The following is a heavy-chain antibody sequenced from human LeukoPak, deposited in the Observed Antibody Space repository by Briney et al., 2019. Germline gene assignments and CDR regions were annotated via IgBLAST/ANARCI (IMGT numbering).Heavy chain of an antibody. D-gene: IGHD3-22*01. V-gene: IGHV1-46*01. Sequence: ASVKVSCKASGYTFTSYYMHWVRQAPGQGLEWMGIINPSGGSTSYAQKFQGRVTMTRDTSTSTVYMELSSLRSEDTAVYYCAGGDYYDSSGYYYRADFDYWGQGTLVTVSS. J-gene: IGHJ4*02. CDR2: INPSGGST. CDR1: GYTFTSYY. CDR3: AGGDYYDSSGYYYRADFDY.